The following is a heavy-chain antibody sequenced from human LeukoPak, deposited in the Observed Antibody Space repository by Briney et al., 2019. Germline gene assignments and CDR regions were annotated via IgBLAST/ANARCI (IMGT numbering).Heavy chain of an antibody. CDR3: ARWTSGELAYFDY. CDR1: GGSFSGYY. CDR2: INHSGST. J-gene: IGHJ4*02. D-gene: IGHD1-7*01. Sequence: SETLSLTCAVHGGSFSGYYWSWIRQPPGKGLEWIGEINHSGSTNYNPSLKSRVTISVDTSKNQFSLKLSSVTAADTAVYYCARWTSGELAYFDYWGQGTLVTVSS. V-gene: IGHV4-34*01.